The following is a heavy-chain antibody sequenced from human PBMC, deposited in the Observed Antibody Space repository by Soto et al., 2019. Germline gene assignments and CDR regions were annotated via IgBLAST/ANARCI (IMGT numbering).Heavy chain of an antibody. V-gene: IGHV4-30-4*01. CDR3: ASGVAYYYYAMDV. CDR2: IYYSGTT. Sequence: SETLSLTCTVSVDSINSGDYYLSWIRQPPGKGLECIGYIYYSGTTYYNPSLKSRVAISIDTSRNQFSLKLSSVSAADTAIYYCASGVAYYYYAMDVWGQGTTVTVSS. J-gene: IGHJ6*02. CDR1: VDSINSGDYY. D-gene: IGHD3-3*01.